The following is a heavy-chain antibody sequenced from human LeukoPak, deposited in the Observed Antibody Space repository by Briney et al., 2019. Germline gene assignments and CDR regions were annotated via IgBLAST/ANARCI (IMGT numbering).Heavy chain of an antibody. CDR1: GGSISSYY. CDR2: IYYSGST. J-gene: IGHJ2*01. V-gene: IGHV4-59*01. Sequence: PSETLSLTCTVSGGSISSYYWSWLRQPPGKGLEWIGYIYYSGSTNYNPSLKSRVTISVATSKNQFSLKLSSVTTADTAVYYCARIVPAAPYWYFDLWGRGTLVTVSS. D-gene: IGHD2-2*01. CDR3: ARIVPAAPYWYFDL.